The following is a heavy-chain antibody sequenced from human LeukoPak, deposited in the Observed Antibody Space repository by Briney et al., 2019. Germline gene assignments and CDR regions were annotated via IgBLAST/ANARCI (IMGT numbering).Heavy chain of an antibody. Sequence: GGSLRLSCAASGFSFSSSGINWVPQAPGKGLESVSSICSTGTDRYYADSVKGRFTISRDNAKNSLYLQMNSLRAEDTAVYYCATETIGRHYDYWGQGTLLTVSS. J-gene: IGHJ4*02. D-gene: IGHD1-14*01. CDR2: ICSTGTDR. CDR3: ATETIGRHYDY. CDR1: GFSFSSSG. V-gene: IGHV3-21*01.